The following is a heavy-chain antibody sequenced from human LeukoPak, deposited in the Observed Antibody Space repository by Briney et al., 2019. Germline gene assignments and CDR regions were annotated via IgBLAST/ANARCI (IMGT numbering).Heavy chain of an antibody. CDR1: GFSISSDSY. D-gene: IGHD2-2*01. CDR2: IYYSGAT. J-gene: IGHJ5*02. V-gene: IGHV4-38-2*01. Sequence: PSETLSLTCAVSGFSISSDSYWGWIRQPPGKGLEWIGTIYYSGATYYSPSLKSPVTTSLDTSKNHFSLRLTSVTAADTAVYYCAKFGSTSGRGFDPWGQGTLVTVSS. CDR3: AKFGSTSGRGFDP.